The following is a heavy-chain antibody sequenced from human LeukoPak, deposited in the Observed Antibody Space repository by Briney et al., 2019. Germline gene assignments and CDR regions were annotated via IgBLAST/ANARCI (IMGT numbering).Heavy chain of an antibody. CDR3: AKNYYDSSGYYYHFDY. Sequence: GGSLRLSCAASGFTISSYAMSWVRQAQGQGLEWVSAISGSGGSTYYADSVKGRFTISRDNSKNTLYLQMNSLGAEDTAVYYCAKNYYDSSGYYYHFDYWGQGTLVTVSS. CDR1: GFTISSYA. J-gene: IGHJ4*02. V-gene: IGHV3-23*01. D-gene: IGHD3-22*01. CDR2: ISGSGGST.